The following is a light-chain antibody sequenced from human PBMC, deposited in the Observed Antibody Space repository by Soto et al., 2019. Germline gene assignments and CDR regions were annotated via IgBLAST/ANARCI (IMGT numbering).Light chain of an antibody. CDR3: QQYDDSMT. V-gene: IGKV3-20*01. CDR2: GAS. Sequence: ETVLTQSPDTLSLSPGDSATLSCRASQSISSTYLAWYQKKPRQAPRLLIYGASTRATGIPDRFSGSVSGTEFTLTVSSLEPEDFAVFYCQQYDDSMTFGQGTRLEIE. J-gene: IGKJ5*01. CDR1: QSISSTY.